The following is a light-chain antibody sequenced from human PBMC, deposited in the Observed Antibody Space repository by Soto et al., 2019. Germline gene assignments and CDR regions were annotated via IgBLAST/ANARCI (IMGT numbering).Light chain of an antibody. J-gene: IGKJ1*01. Sequence: DIQLTQSPSFLSASVGDRVTITCRASLDISDYLAWYQQKPGKAPNLLIYEASTLQSRDPSRFNGSGSETEFTLSVSSLQREDFATFYCLQLDSYPRTFGQGTKVEV. CDR1: LDISDY. CDR3: LQLDSYPRT. V-gene: IGKV1-9*01. CDR2: EAS.